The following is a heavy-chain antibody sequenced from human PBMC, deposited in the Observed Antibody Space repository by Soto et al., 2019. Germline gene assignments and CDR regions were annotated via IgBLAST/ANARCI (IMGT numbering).Heavy chain of an antibody. J-gene: IGHJ4*02. CDR2: IYWNDDK. V-gene: IGHV2-5*01. CDR3: AHSPELELELNFDY. D-gene: IGHD1-7*01. Sequence: SGPTLVNPTQTLTLTCTFSGFSLSTSGVGVGWIRQPPGKALEWLALIYWNDDKRYSPSLKSRLTITKDTSKNQVVLTMTNMGPVDTATYYCAHSPELELELNFDYWGQGTLVTVSS. CDR1: GFSLSTSGVG.